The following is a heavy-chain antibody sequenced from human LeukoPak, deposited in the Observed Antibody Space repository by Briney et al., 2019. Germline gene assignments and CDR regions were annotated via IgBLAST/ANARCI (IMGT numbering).Heavy chain of an antibody. J-gene: IGHJ4*02. CDR2: IVSNGGST. Sequence: GSLGLSFPASGFTFNSYAMHWVRLASGKGLEYVSAIVSNGGSTYYTNYVKASLTISRDNSTNTLHLQIVRLRADCIAVYYCARVPKQQWQASFDYWGQGTLVTVSS. V-gene: IGHV3-64*01. CDR1: GFTFNSYA. D-gene: IGHD6-19*01. CDR3: ARVPKQQWQASFDY.